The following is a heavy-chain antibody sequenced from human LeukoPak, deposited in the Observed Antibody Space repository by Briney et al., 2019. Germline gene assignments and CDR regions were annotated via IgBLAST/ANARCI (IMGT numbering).Heavy chain of an antibody. J-gene: IGHJ6*02. CDR1: GFIFRSHW. CDR3: VRFRRDYYYGLDV. V-gene: IGHV3-7*01. CDR2: IKTDGGEK. Sequence: PGGSLRLSCAASGFIFRSHWMTWVRQAPGQGLEWVANIKTDGGEKFYMDALKGRFTISRDNAKSTMYLQMNSLRAEDTAVYYCVRFRRDYYYGLDVWGQGTTVTVSS.